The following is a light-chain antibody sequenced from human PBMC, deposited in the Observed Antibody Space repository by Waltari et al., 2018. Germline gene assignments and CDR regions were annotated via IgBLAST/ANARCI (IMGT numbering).Light chain of an antibody. V-gene: IGLV10-54*04. Sequence: QAGLTQPPSVSKGLRQTATLSCPGNRNNVGNQGATCLQQHPGPPPKLLSYRNNNRPSGISDRFSASRSGNTAFLTISGLQPEDEADYYCSAWDSDLTVYVFGTGTKVTVL. CDR1: RNNVGNQG. J-gene: IGLJ1*01. CDR3: SAWDSDLTVYV. CDR2: RNN.